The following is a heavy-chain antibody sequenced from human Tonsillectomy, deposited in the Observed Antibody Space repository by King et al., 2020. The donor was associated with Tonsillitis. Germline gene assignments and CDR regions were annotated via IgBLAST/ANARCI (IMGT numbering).Heavy chain of an antibody. CDR1: GFSFDNFP. Sequence: VQLVESGGGVVQPGRSLRVSCAASGFSFDNFPMHWVRQAPGKGLEWVATTSFDETFKHYAESVKGRFSISRDNSKNRLYLQINSLRDEDTAVYFCARGGSCYVAFDLWGQGTLVTVSS. D-gene: IGHD3-10*01. CDR3: ARGGSCYVAFDL. V-gene: IGHV3-30*01. CDR2: TSFDETFK. J-gene: IGHJ4*02.